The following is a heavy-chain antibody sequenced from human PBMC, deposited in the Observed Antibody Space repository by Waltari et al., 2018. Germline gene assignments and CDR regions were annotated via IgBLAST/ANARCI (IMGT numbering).Heavy chain of an antibody. D-gene: IGHD6-13*01. J-gene: IGHJ4*02. Sequence: QLVESGGGLVQPGGSLRLSCRASGFSFSSSWMTWVRQAPGKGLEWVDNIKRDASEKAYVGSVEGRFTISRDNAENSLYLQMNSLRVEDTAVYYCARDLMRVAGTLWGQGTLVTVSS. CDR2: IKRDASEK. CDR1: GFSFSSSW. V-gene: IGHV3-7*04. CDR3: ARDLMRVAGTL.